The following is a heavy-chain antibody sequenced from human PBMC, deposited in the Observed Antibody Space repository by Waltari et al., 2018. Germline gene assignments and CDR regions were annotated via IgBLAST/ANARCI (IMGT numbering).Heavy chain of an antibody. CDR3: ARYRIAVAEHWFDP. CDR2: IIHIRGIA. D-gene: IGHD6-19*01. Sequence: QVQLVQSGAEVKKPGSSVKVSCKASGGTFSSYTISWVRQAPGQGLEWMGRIIHIRGIANYAQKCQSRVTITADKSTSTAYMELSSLRSGDTAVYYCARYRIAVAEHWFDPWGQGTLVTVSS. CDR1: GGTFSSYT. J-gene: IGHJ5*02. V-gene: IGHV1-69*02.